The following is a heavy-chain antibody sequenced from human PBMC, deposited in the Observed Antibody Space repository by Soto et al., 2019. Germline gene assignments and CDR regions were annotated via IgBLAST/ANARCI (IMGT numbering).Heavy chain of an antibody. CDR2: ISSEGATT. CDR3: VKDRYVDY. J-gene: IGHJ4*02. Sequence: PGGSLRLSCSVFGSTFTSYAMHWVRQAPGKGLEYIASISSEGATTYYADSVKGRFIISRDNSKNTLYLQMSSLRAEDTAVYYCVKDRYVDYWGQGILVTVSS. V-gene: IGHV3-64D*06. CDR1: GSTFTSYA.